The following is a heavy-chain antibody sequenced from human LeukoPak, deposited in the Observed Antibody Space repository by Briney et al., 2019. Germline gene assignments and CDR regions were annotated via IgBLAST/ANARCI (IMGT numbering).Heavy chain of an antibody. CDR1: GYTFSDYY. CDR3: ARAGDSSGWYPDYFDY. J-gene: IGHJ4*02. V-gene: IGHV1-69*13. CDR2: IIPIFGTA. Sequence: ASVKVSCKASGYTFSDYYIHWVRQAPGQGLEWMGGIIPIFGTANYAQKFQGRVTITADEPTSTAYMELSSLRSEDTAVYYCARAGDSSGWYPDYFDYWGQGTLVTVSS. D-gene: IGHD6-19*01.